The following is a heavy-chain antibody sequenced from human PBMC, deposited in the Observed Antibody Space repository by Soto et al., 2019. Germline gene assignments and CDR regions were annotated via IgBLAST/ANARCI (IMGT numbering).Heavy chain of an antibody. J-gene: IGHJ4*02. CDR3: AGRCDGTNCLAHFDY. Sequence: QVQLVQSGAEVKKPGSSVKVSCRASGGTFNNYVINWVRQAPGQGLEWMAAIIPIFGTPNYAQKFQGRVTITAEKSTSTAYMELNSLRSEDTAVYYCAGRCDGTNCLAHFDYWGQGTLVTASS. CDR1: GGTFNNYV. CDR2: IIPIFGTP. D-gene: IGHD2-2*01. V-gene: IGHV1-69*06.